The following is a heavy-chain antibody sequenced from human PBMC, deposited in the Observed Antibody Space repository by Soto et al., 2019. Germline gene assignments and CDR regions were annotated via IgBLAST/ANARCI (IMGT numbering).Heavy chain of an antibody. Sequence: VGSLRFSCADSGATFSPFSIITLRQGRGWGLDWVSSLSGSGGSTYYADDWRCGFAISRDKSKHTLFLQMNSSRAEDTAECCCATTRDASYYYYGMDVWGQGTTVTVSS. V-gene: IGHV3-23*01. CDR2: LSGSGGST. CDR1: GATFSPFS. D-gene: IGHD4-17*01. CDR3: ATTRDASYYYYGMDV. J-gene: IGHJ6*02.